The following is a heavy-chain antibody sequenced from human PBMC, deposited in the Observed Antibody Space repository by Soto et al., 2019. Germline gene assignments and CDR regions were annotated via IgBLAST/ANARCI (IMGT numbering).Heavy chain of an antibody. Sequence: PGESLKISCKGSGYNFTTYWIAWVRQMPGKGLEWMGIIFPADSDTRYSPSFQGQVTISADKSISTAYLQWSSLKASDTAIYYCATGDRASGGRWLQVALGYWGQGTLVTVSS. D-gene: IGHD5-12*01. CDR2: IFPADSDT. J-gene: IGHJ4*02. CDR3: ATGDRASGGRWLQVALGY. CDR1: GYNFTTYW. V-gene: IGHV5-51*01.